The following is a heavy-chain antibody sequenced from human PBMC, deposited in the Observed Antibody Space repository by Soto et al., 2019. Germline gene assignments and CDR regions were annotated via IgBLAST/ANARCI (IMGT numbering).Heavy chain of an antibody. V-gene: IGHV4-34*01. J-gene: IGHJ6*03. CDR1: GGSFSCYY. CDR2: INHSGST. CDR3: ARVSAYDFWSGYPWYYMDV. D-gene: IGHD3-3*01. Sequence: PSETLSLTCAVYGGSFSCYYWSWIRQPPGKGLEWIGEINHSGSTNYNPSLKSRVTISVDTSKNQFSLKLSSVTAADTAVYYCARVSAYDFWSGYPWYYMDVWGKGTTVTVSS.